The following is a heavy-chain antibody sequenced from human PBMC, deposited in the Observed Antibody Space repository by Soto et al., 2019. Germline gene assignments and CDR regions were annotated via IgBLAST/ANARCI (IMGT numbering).Heavy chain of an antibody. D-gene: IGHD3-22*01. V-gene: IGHV4-31*03. CDR1: GGSISSGGYY. Sequence: SETLSLTCTVSGGSISSGGYYWSWIRQHPGKGREWIGYIYYSGSTYYNPSLKSRVTISVDTSKNQLSLKLSSVTAADTAVYYCSIDDSRETIDPWGQGTLVTVSS. CDR2: IYYSGST. J-gene: IGHJ5*02. CDR3: SIDDSRETIDP.